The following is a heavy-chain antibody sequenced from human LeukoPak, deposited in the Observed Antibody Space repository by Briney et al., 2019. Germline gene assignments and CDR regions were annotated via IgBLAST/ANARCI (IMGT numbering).Heavy chain of an antibody. CDR1: GGSLSSYY. J-gene: IGHJ4*02. D-gene: IGHD1-26*01. V-gene: IGHV4-59*01. Sequence: SETLSLTCTVSGGSLSSYYWSWIRQPPGKGLEWMGYIYYSGSTNYNPSLKSRVTISVDTSKNQFSLKLSSVTAADTAVYYCARGVYSGSYYLAHYFDYWGQGTLVTVSS. CDR3: ARGVYSGSYYLAHYFDY. CDR2: IYYSGST.